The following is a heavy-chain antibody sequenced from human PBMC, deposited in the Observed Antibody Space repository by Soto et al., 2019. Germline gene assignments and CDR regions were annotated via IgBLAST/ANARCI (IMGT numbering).Heavy chain of an antibody. J-gene: IGHJ6*02. Sequence: PSETLSLTCTVSGGSISSGDYYWSWIRQPPGKGLEWIGYIYYSGSTYYNPSLKSRVTISVDTSKNQFSLKLSSVTAADTAVYYCARTNCGGDCYNYYYYGMDVWGQGTTVTVSS. CDR1: GGSISSGDYY. D-gene: IGHD2-21*02. CDR2: IYYSGST. CDR3: ARTNCGGDCYNYYYYGMDV. V-gene: IGHV4-30-4*01.